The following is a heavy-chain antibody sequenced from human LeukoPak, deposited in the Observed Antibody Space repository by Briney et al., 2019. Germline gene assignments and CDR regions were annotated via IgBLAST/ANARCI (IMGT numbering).Heavy chain of an antibody. CDR2: ISYDGSNK. D-gene: IGHD3-9*01. CDR3: ARALRYFDWSQDY. V-gene: IGHV3-30-3*01. Sequence: PGGSLRLSCAASGFTFSSYAMHWVRQAPGKGLEWVAVISYDGSNKYYADSVKGRFTISRDNSKNTLYLQMNSLRAEDTAVYYCARALRYFDWSQDYWGQGTLVTVSS. CDR1: GFTFSSYA. J-gene: IGHJ4*02.